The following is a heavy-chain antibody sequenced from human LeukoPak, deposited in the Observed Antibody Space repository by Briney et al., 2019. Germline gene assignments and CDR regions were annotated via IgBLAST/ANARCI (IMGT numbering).Heavy chain of an antibody. Sequence: ASVKVSCTASGYTFTSYGISWVRQAPGQGLEWMGWISAYNGNTNYAQKLQGRVTMTTDTSTSTAYMELRSLRSDDTAVYYYARDPSGYSYGYGGGFDYWGQGTLVTVSS. J-gene: IGHJ4*02. CDR2: ISAYNGNT. CDR3: ARDPSGYSYGYGGGFDY. D-gene: IGHD5-18*01. CDR1: GYTFTSYG. V-gene: IGHV1-18*01.